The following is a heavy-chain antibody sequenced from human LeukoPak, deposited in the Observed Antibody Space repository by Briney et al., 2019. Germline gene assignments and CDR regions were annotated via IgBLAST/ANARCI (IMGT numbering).Heavy chain of an antibody. CDR2: ISRDSTNI. V-gene: IGHV3-48*02. Sequence: GGSLRLSCAASGFTFTAYSMNWFRQGPGEGLEWVLYISRDSTNIYNADSVKGRFTISRDNAKNSLYLQMNSLRDEDTAVYYCARESYWGSSGKGFDSWGQGTVVTVSS. J-gene: IGHJ4*02. D-gene: IGHD7-27*01. CDR3: ARESYWGSSGKGFDS. CDR1: GFTFTAYS.